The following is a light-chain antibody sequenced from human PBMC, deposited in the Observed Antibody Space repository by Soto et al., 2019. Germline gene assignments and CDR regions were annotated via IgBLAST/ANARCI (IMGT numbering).Light chain of an antibody. V-gene: IGKV3-20*01. CDR2: GAS. CDR3: QQYGSSPLT. Sequence: IVLTQSPGTLSLSPGERATLSCRASQSGSSSYLAWYQQKPGQAPRLLIHGASSRATGIPDRFSGSGSGTDFTLTISRLEPEDFALYYCQQYGSSPLTFGGGTKVDIK. CDR1: QSGSSSY. J-gene: IGKJ4*01.